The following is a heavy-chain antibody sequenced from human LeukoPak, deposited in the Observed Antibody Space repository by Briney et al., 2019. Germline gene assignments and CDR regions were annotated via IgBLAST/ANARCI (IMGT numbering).Heavy chain of an antibody. J-gene: IGHJ4*02. CDR1: GGTFSSYA. D-gene: IGHD3-10*01. V-gene: IGHV1-69*04. Sequence: GASVKVSCKASGGTFSSYAISWVRQAPGQGLEWMGRIIPILGIANYAQKFQGRVTITADKSTSTAYMELSSLRSEDTAVYYCARALPGYYVDYWGQGTLVTVSS. CDR3: ARALPGYYVDY. CDR2: IIPILGIA.